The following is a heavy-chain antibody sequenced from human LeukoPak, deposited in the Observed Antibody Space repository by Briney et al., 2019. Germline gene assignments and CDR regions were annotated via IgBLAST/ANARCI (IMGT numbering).Heavy chain of an antibody. V-gene: IGHV3-53*01. CDR2: IYSGGST. D-gene: IGHD2/OR15-2a*01. Sequence: PGGSLRLSCAASGFTVSSNYMSWVRQAPGKGLEWVSVIYSGGSTYYADSVKGRFTISRDNSKNTLYLQMNSLRAEDTAVYYCARDLRLYYFDYWGQGTLVTVSS. J-gene: IGHJ4*02. CDR1: GFTVSSNY. CDR3: ARDLRLYYFDY.